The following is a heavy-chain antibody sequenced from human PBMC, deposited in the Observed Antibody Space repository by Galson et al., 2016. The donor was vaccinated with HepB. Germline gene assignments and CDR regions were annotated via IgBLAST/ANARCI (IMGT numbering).Heavy chain of an antibody. CDR1: GFTFDDYA. V-gene: IGHV3-9*01. D-gene: IGHD3-22*01. CDR2: ISWDSDSI. Sequence: LRLSCAASGFTFDDYAMHWVRQAPGKGLAWVSGISWDSDSIGYADSVKGRFTISRDNAKNSLYLQMNSLRAEDTALYYCTKDTYYDNSGYLFDYWGQGTLVTVSS. J-gene: IGHJ4*02. CDR3: TKDTYYDNSGYLFDY.